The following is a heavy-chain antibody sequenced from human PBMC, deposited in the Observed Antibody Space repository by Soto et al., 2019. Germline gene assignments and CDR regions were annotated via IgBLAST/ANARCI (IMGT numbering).Heavy chain of an antibody. CDR1: GYSVRDYF. D-gene: IGHD1-26*01. Sequence: ASVKVSCKGSGYSVRDYFIQWVRQAPGQGLEWVAWINPRSAATNYAKKFQGRVSLTWDTSFSTAYMELTRLSPDDTAVYYCARIKWGLDYYNGMDVWGQGTTVTVSS. V-gene: IGHV1-2*02. CDR2: INPRSAAT. J-gene: IGHJ6*02. CDR3: ARIKWGLDYYNGMDV.